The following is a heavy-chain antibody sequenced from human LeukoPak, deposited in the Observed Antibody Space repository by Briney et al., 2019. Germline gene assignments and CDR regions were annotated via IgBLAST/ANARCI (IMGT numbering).Heavy chain of an antibody. V-gene: IGHV4-59*11. Sequence: SETLSLTCTVSGGSISGHYWSWSRQPPGKGLEWIGSIYYSGSTYYNPSLKSRVTISVDMYKNQLSLQLTSATAADTAVYYCARDRISYYGSGNFDYWGQGTLVTVSS. J-gene: IGHJ4*02. CDR2: IYYSGST. CDR3: ARDRISYYGSGNFDY. D-gene: IGHD3-10*01. CDR1: GGSISGHY.